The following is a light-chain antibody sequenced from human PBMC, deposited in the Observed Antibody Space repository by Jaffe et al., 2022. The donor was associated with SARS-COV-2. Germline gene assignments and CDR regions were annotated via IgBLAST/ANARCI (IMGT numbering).Light chain of an antibody. CDR1: SSDVGSYKY. CDR3: SSPTSSSTLV. CDR2: DVS. V-gene: IGLV2-14*01. Sequence: QSALTQPASVSGSPGQSISISCAGTSSDVGSYKYVSWYQQHPGKAPKLMIYDVSNRPSGVSNRFSGSKSGNTASLSISGLQAEDEADYYCSSPTSSSTLVFGTGTKVTVL. J-gene: IGLJ1*01.